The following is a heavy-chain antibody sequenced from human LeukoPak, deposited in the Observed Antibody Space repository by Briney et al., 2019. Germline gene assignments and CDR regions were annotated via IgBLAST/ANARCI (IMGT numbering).Heavy chain of an antibody. V-gene: IGHV3-23*01. CDR2: IHGSSGRT. CDR3: AKDQGSYSSSWYSDW. D-gene: IGHD6-13*01. J-gene: IGHJ4*02. Sequence: QSGGSLRLSCAASGFTFSAYDMNWVRQAPGRGLEWVSAIHGSSGRTYYADSVKGRFTISRDNAKNTLYLQMDSLRVEDTAVYFCAKDQGSYSSSWYSDWWGQGTLVTVSS. CDR1: GFTFSAYD.